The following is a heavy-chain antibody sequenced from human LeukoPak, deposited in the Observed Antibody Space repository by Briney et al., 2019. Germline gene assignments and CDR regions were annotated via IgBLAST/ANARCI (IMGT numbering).Heavy chain of an antibody. CDR3: GRDAETGTGDY. D-gene: IGHD1-1*01. CDR2: INPSGGST. J-gene: IGHJ4*02. V-gene: IGHV1-46*01. CDR1: GYTFTSYY. Sequence: GASVKVSCKASGYTFTSYYMHWVRQAPRQGLEWMGIINPSGGSTSNAHKLQGRVTMTTDTSTSTVYMELSSLRSEDTAVYYCGRDAETGTGDYWGQGTLVTVSS.